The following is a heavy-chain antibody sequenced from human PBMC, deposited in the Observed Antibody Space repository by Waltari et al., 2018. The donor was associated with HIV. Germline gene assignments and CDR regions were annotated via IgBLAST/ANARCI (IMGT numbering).Heavy chain of an antibody. J-gene: IGHJ4*02. Sequence: EVQLVETGGGLIQPGGSLRLSCEASGFTVSSNYMSWVRQAPGKGLEWVSVIYSGGSTYYADSVKGRFTISRDNSKNTLYLQMNSLRAEDTAVYYCASSPSSGTRNDYWGQGTLVTVSS. D-gene: IGHD3-22*01. CDR1: GFTVSSNY. CDR2: IYSGGST. V-gene: IGHV3-53*02. CDR3: ASSPSSGTRNDY.